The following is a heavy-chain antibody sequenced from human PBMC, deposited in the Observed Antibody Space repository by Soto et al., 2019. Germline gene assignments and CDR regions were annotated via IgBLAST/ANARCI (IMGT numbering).Heavy chain of an antibody. CDR1: GFTVSSNY. CDR3: AREWELPNYYGMDV. CDR2: IYSGGST. V-gene: IGHV3-53*01. J-gene: IGHJ6*02. D-gene: IGHD1-26*01. Sequence: EVQLVESGGGLIQPGGSLRLSCAASGFTVSSNYMSWVRQAPGKGLEWVSVIYSGGSTYYADSVKGRFTISGDNSKNTVHLQMTSLRAEDTAVYYCAREWELPNYYGMDVWGQGTTVTVSS.